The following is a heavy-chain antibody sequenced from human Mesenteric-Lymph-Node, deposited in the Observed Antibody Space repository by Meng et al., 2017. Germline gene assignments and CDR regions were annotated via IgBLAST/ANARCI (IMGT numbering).Heavy chain of an antibody. D-gene: IGHD3-9*01. J-gene: IGHJ4*02. CDR3: ASFDHIPRRNYFDY. V-gene: IGHV4-30-4*01. CDR2: IHHSGSA. CDR1: GGSMSSGNYY. Sequence: VRLQESGPGRVVPPTSLSRTCTVSGGSMSSGNYYWSWIRQPPGKGLEWIGYIHHSGSAYYNPSLKSRVSISVDTSKNQFSLNLNSMTAADTAVYYCASFDHIPRRNYFDYWGQGTLVTVSS.